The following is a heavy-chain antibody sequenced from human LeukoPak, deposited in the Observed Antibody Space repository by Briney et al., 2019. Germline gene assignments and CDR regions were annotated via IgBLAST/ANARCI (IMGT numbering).Heavy chain of an antibody. CDR2: ISAYNGNT. J-gene: IGHJ4*02. V-gene: IGHV1-18*01. CDR1: GYTFTSYG. Sequence: ASVKVSCKASGYTFTSYGISWVRQAPGQGLEWMGWISAYNGNTNYAQKFQGRVTMTRNTSISTAYLELSSLRSEDTAVYYCARGASSGYFDYWGQGTLVTVSS. CDR3: ARGASSGYFDY.